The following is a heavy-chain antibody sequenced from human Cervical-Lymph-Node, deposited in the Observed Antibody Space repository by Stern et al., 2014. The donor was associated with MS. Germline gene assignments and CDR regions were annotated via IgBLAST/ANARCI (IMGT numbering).Heavy chain of an antibody. D-gene: IGHD1-26*01. Sequence: QVPLVESGAAVKKPGSSVKVSCKASGGTFSSYAISWVRQPPGQGLERMGGIIPSFGTANYAQKFQGRVTITADESTSTAYMELSSLRSEDTAVYYCARGELKEGLVRGMDVWGQGTTVTVSS. CDR2: IIPSFGTA. CDR1: GGTFSSYA. CDR3: ARGELKEGLVRGMDV. V-gene: IGHV1-69*01. J-gene: IGHJ6*02.